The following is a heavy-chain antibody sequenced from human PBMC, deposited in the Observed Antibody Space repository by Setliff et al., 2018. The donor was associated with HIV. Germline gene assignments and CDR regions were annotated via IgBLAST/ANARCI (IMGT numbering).Heavy chain of an antibody. CDR1: GFTFSDFA. J-gene: IGHJ4*02. CDR3: ARPYYYGSGRFGLFDY. CDR2: ISGSGGST. D-gene: IGHD3-10*01. Sequence: GGSLRLSCVASGFTFSDFAMYWVRQAPGKGLEWVSAISGSGGSTYYADSVKGRFTISRDNSKNTLYLQMNSLRAEDTAVYYCARPYYYGSGRFGLFDYWCQGTLVTVSS. V-gene: IGHV3-23*01.